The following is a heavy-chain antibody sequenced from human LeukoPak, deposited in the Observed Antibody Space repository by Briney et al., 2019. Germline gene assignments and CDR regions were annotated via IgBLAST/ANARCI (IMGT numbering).Heavy chain of an antibody. V-gene: IGHV1-69*04. CDR1: GYTFTGYY. CDR3: ARDRGSSFHRFDY. CDR2: IIPILGIG. J-gene: IGHJ4*02. D-gene: IGHD6-13*01. Sequence: ASVKVSCKASGYTFTGYYMHWVRQAPGQGLEWMGRIIPILGIGNYAQKFQGRVTITADKSTSTAYMDLSSLRSEDTAMYYCARDRGSSFHRFDYWGQGTLVTVSS.